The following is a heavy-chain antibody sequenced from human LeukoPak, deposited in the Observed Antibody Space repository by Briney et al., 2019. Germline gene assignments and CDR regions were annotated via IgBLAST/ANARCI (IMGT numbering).Heavy chain of an antibody. CDR3: ARVGSGSGY. Sequence: RXXPXXXLEWVSSISSSSSYIYYADSVKGRFTISRDNAKNSLYLQMNSLRAEDTAVYYCARVGSGSGYWGQGTLVTVSS. CDR2: ISSSSSYI. D-gene: IGHD1-26*01. J-gene: IGHJ4*02. V-gene: IGHV3-21*01.